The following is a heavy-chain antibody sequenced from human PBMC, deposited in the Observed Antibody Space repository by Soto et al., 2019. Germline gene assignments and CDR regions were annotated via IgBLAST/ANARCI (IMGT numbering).Heavy chain of an antibody. D-gene: IGHD3-16*02. Sequence: SETLSLTCAVYGGSFSGYYWSWIRQPPGKGLEWIGEINHSGSTNYNPSLKSRVTISVDTSKNQFSLKLSSVTAADTAVYYCARGYQKHFDYWGQGTLVTVSS. CDR1: GGSFSGYY. CDR2: INHSGST. J-gene: IGHJ4*02. V-gene: IGHV4-34*01. CDR3: ARGYQKHFDY.